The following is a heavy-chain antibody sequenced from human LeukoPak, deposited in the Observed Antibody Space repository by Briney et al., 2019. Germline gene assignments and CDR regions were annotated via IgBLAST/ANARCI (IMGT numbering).Heavy chain of an antibody. CDR3: ARSSMVRGVMLDY. CDR1: GGTFSSYA. V-gene: IGHV1-69*05. Sequence: SVKVSCKASGGTFSSYAISWVRQAPGQGLEWMGGIIPIFGTANYAQKFQGRVTITTDESTSTAYMELSSLRSGDTAVYYCARSSMVRGVMLDYWGQGTLVTVSS. CDR2: IIPIFGTA. D-gene: IGHD3-10*01. J-gene: IGHJ4*02.